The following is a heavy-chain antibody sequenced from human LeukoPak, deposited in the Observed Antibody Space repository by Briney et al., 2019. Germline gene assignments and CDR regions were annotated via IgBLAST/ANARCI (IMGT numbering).Heavy chain of an antibody. CDR3: ARWDSGEWFHDAFDI. Sequence: SEILSLTCAVSGYSISSGYYWGWIRQPPGKELEWIGSIYHSGSTYYNPSLKSRITISVDTSKNQFSLKLSSVTAADTAVYYCARWDSGEWFHDAFDIWGQGTMVTVSS. D-gene: IGHD3-3*01. CDR1: GYSISSGYY. V-gene: IGHV4-38-2*01. J-gene: IGHJ3*02. CDR2: IYHSGST.